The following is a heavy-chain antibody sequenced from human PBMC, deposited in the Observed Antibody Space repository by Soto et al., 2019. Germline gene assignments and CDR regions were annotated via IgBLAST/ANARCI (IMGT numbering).Heavy chain of an antibody. CDR1: GFSLNTSGEG. V-gene: IGHV2-5*02. D-gene: IGHD5-18*01. CDR2: TFWDDDK. Sequence: SGPTLVNPTQTLTLTCTFSGFSLNTSGEGVGWIRQPPGKALEWLALTFWDDDKRYSPSLKTRLSITKDTSKNQVFLTMTNMDPVDTGTYYCVYRRPATATWFDPWGQGILVTVSS. J-gene: IGHJ5*02. CDR3: VYRRPATATWFDP.